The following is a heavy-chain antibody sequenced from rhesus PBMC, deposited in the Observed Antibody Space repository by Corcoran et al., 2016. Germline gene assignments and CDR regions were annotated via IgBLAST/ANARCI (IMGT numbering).Heavy chain of an antibody. J-gene: IGHJ4*01. D-gene: IGHD1-20*01. CDR2: IYGSSGST. CDR3: VRGGGWNNVFNFDY. V-gene: IGHV4-147*01. Sequence: QVQLQASGPGLVKPSETLSLTCAVSGYSISRNYWSWIRQPPGKGLAWIGYIYGSSGSTNYNPSLKSRVTISTDTSKNQFSLYLTSVTAADTAVYYCVRGGGWNNVFNFDYWGQGVLVTVSS. CDR1: GYSISRNY.